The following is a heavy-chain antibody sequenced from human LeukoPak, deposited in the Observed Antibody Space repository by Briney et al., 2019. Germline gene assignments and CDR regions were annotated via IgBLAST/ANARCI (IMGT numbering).Heavy chain of an antibody. D-gene: IGHD1-14*01. Sequence: SQTLSLTCTVSGGSISSGGYYWSWIRQHPGKGLEWIGYIYYSGSTYYNPSLRSRVTISVDTSKNQFSLKLSSVTAADTAVYYCARCGSDRVFDYWGQGTLATVSS. CDR1: GGSISSGGYY. CDR2: IYYSGST. V-gene: IGHV4-31*03. CDR3: ARCGSDRVFDY. J-gene: IGHJ4*02.